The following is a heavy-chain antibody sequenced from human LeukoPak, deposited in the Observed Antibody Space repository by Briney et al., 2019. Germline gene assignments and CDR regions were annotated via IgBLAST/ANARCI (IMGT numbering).Heavy chain of an antibody. Sequence: SETQSLTCTVSGGSIRRYYWSWIREPPGKGLEWIGYIYYSGSTNYNPSLKSRVTISVDTSKNQFSLKLSSVTAADTAVYYCARGGAGDGLDYWGQGTLVTVSS. J-gene: IGHJ4*02. CDR3: ARGGAGDGLDY. CDR1: GGSIRRYY. D-gene: IGHD5-24*01. V-gene: IGHV4-59*01. CDR2: IYYSGST.